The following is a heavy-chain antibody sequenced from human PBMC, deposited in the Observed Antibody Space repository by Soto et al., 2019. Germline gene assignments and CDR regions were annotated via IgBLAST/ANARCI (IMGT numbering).Heavy chain of an antibody. CDR3: ASLPGYCSCDSCRIDY. J-gene: IGHJ4*02. CDR2: IYYSGST. V-gene: IGHV4-39*01. D-gene: IGHD2-15*01. CDR1: GGSISSSSYY. Sequence: QLQLQESGPGLVKPSETLSLTCTVSGGSISSSSYYWGWIRQPPGKGLEWIGSIYYSGSTYYNLSLTRRVTRSXXTXKXXFSLELSSVTAADTGVYFCASLPGYCSCDSCRIDYWGQGPLVPVSS.